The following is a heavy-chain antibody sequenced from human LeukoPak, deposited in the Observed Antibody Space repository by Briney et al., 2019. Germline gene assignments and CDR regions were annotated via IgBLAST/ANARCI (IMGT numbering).Heavy chain of an antibody. Sequence: GGSLRLSCVASGFTFSDYYMSWIRQAPGKGLEWVSYISSNGSTIYYADSVKDRFTISRDNAKNSLYLQMNSLRAEDTAVYYCARDLTAFYGMDVWGQGTTVTVSS. D-gene: IGHD5-18*01. V-gene: IGHV3-11*01. CDR2: ISSNGSTI. CDR1: GFTFSDYY. CDR3: ARDLTAFYGMDV. J-gene: IGHJ6*02.